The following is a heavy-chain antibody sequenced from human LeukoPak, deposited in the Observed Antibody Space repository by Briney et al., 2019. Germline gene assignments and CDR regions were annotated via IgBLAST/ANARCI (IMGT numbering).Heavy chain of an antibody. D-gene: IGHD3-9*01. CDR1: GFTFSSYS. CDR3: ARDSNVLRYFDWLSQGDWFDP. Sequence: GGSLRLSCAASGFTFSSYSMNWVRQAPGKGLEGVSSISSSSSYIYYADSVKGRFTISRDNDKNSLYLQMNSLRAEDTAVYYCARDSNVLRYFDWLSQGDWFDPWGQGTLVTVSS. J-gene: IGHJ5*02. CDR2: ISSSSSYI. V-gene: IGHV3-21*01.